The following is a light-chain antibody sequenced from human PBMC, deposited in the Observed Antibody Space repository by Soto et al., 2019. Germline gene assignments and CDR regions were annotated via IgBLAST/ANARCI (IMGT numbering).Light chain of an antibody. CDR3: TSFSTGSSYVI. V-gene: IGLV2-14*01. Sequence: QCALTQPASVYGSPGQSITISCTGTSSDVGNYKYVSWYQEHPGKAPRLIIYQVTNRPSGVSNRFSGSKSGNTASLTISGLQAEDEADYYCTSFSTGSSYVIFGGGTKLTVL. J-gene: IGLJ2*01. CDR1: SSDVGNYKY. CDR2: QVT.